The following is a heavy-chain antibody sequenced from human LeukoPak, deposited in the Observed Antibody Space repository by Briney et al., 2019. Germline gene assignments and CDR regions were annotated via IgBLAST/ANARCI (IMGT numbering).Heavy chain of an antibody. J-gene: IGHJ4*02. CDR1: GITFSGYG. D-gene: IGHD3-3*01. CDR2: ISVTGADR. V-gene: IGHV3-23*01. CDR3: VTLHDFWSGYFNFDS. Sequence: GESLRLSCEASGITFSGYGMSWVRQAPGTGLEWVAAISVTGADRYYADSLKGRFTISRDNSKNTLYLQMNTLSAEDTAVYYCVTLHDFWSGYFNFDSWGQGTLVTVSS.